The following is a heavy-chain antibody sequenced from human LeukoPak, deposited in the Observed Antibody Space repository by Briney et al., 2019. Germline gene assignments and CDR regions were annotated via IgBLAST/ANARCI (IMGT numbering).Heavy chain of an antibody. CDR3: AKFLMGRGEMATGNLFDY. Sequence: GGSLRLSCAASGFTFSNAWMSWVRQAPGKGLEWVAFIRYDGSNKYYADSVKGRFTISRDNSKNTLYLQMNSLRAEDTAVYYCAKFLMGRGEMATGNLFDYWGQGTLVTVSS. J-gene: IGHJ4*02. CDR1: GFTFSNAW. D-gene: IGHD5-24*01. CDR2: IRYDGSNK. V-gene: IGHV3-30*02.